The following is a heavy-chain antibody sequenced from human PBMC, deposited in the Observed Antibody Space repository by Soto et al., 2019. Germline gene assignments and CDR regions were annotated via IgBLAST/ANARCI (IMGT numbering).Heavy chain of an antibody. CDR3: ARVTYCSSTRCYGLPHFY. J-gene: IGHJ4*02. Sequence: QVQLVQSGAEVKKPGSSVKVSCKASGGTFSSYTISWVRQAPGQGLEWMGRIIPILGIANYAQKFQGRVTITADKYTSTDYMELRSLRSEETAVYYCARVTYCSSTRCYGLPHFYWCPGTMVNVS. CDR1: GGTFSSYT. CDR2: IIPILGIA. D-gene: IGHD2-2*01. V-gene: IGHV1-69*02.